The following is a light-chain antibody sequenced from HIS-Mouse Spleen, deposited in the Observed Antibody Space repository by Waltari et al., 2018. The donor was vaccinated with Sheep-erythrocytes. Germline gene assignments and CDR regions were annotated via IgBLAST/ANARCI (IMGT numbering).Light chain of an antibody. CDR2: DVS. V-gene: IGLV2-11*01. Sequence: QSALTQPRSVSGSPGQSVTIPCTGTSSDVGGYNYVSWYQQHPGKAPKLMLYDVSKRPSGVPDRFSGSKSGNTASLTISGLQAEYEADYSCCSYAGSYTFVVFGGGTKLTVL. J-gene: IGLJ2*01. CDR3: CSYAGSYTFVV. CDR1: SSDVGGYNY.